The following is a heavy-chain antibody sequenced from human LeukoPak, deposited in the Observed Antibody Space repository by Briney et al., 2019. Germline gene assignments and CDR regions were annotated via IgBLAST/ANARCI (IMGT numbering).Heavy chain of an antibody. J-gene: IGHJ4*02. Sequence: PGGSLRLSCAASGFTFSSYAMNWVRQAPGKGLEWVSAISSSGGSTYNADSVKGRFTISRDDSKNTVFLQMNSLRADDAAVYYCAKSATATHQYFFDYWGQGTLVTVSS. CDR3: AKSATATHQYFFDY. CDR2: ISSSGGST. D-gene: IGHD5-18*01. CDR1: GFTFSSYA. V-gene: IGHV3-23*01.